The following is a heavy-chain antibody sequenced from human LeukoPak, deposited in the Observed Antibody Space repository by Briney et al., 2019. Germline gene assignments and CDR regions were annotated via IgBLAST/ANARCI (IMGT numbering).Heavy chain of an antibody. Sequence: PGGSLRLSCATSGFTFSSYAMHWVRQAPGKGLEWVAVISYDGSNKYYADSVKGRFTISRDNSKNTLYLQMNSLRAEDTAVYYCAKDSNAYYDFWSGYHPGGYYFDYWGQGTLVTVSS. CDR3: AKDSNAYYDFWSGYHPGGYYFDY. J-gene: IGHJ4*02. D-gene: IGHD3-3*01. CDR1: GFTFSSYA. V-gene: IGHV3-30*04. CDR2: ISYDGSNK.